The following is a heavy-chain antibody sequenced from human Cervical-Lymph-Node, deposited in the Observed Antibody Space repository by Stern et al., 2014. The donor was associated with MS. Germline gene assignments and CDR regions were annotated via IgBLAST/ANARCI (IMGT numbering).Heavy chain of an antibody. CDR3: ARGVGATWEDAFDI. Sequence: QVQLMQSGAEVKKPGASVKVSCKASGYTFTGYYMHWVRQAPGQGLELMGRINPNSGGTNYAQKFQGRVTMTRDTSISTAYMELSRLRSDDTAVYYCARGVGATWEDAFDIWGQGTMVTVSS. D-gene: IGHD1-26*01. J-gene: IGHJ3*02. CDR1: GYTFTGYY. V-gene: IGHV1-2*06. CDR2: INPNSGGT.